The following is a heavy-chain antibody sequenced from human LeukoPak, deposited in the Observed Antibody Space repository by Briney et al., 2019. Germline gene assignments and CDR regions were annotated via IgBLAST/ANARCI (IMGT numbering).Heavy chain of an antibody. V-gene: IGHV4-61*02. CDR1: GGSISSGSYY. CDR2: IYTSGST. CDR3: ARVLRGYYGSGTLDV. J-gene: IGHJ6*04. Sequence: SQTLSLTCTVSGGSISSGSYYWSWIRQPAGKGLEWIGRIYTSGSTNYNPSLESRVTISVDTSKNQFSLKLSSVTAADTAVYYCARVLRGYYGSGTLDVWGKGTTVTVSS. D-gene: IGHD3-10*01.